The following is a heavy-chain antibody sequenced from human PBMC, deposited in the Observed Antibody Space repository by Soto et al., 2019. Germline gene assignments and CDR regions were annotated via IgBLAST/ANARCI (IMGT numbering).Heavy chain of an antibody. CDR3: ARAVAVPADFAY. V-gene: IGHV1-3*05. Sequence: QVQLVQSGAEEKKPGASVKVSCKASGYTFTVYAIHWVRQAPGQRLEWMGWINAGNGHTQYSQKFQGRVTITRDTSASTAYMELSSLRSEDTALYYCARAVAVPADFAYWGQGTLVTVSS. CDR1: GYTFTVYA. CDR2: INAGNGHT. J-gene: IGHJ4*02. D-gene: IGHD6-19*01.